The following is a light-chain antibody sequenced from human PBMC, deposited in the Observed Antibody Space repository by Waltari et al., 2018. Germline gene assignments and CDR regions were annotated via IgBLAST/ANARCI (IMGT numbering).Light chain of an antibody. CDR3: SSYTTSNTLV. J-gene: IGLJ1*01. CDR2: DVS. CDR1: SSDVGGYKY. Sequence: QSALTQPASVSGSPGQSITISCTGTSSDVGGYKYVSWYQQHPGKAPKLMSYDVSNRPSGVSNRFSGSKSGNTASLTISGLQAEDEADYYCSSYTTSNTLVFGTGTNVIVL. V-gene: IGLV2-14*03.